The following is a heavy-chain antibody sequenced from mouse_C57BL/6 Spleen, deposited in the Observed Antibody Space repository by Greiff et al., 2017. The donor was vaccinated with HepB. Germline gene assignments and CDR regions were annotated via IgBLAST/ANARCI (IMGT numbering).Heavy chain of an antibody. V-gene: IGHV1-81*01. CDR3: ARGEGSSYFPYDYAMDY. CDR2: IYPRSGNT. J-gene: IGHJ4*01. CDR1: GYTFTSYG. D-gene: IGHD1-1*01. Sequence: VQLQQSGAELARPGASVKLSCKASGYTFTSYGISWVKQRTGQGLEWIGEIYPRSGNTYYNEKFKGKATLTADKSSSTAYMELRSLTSEDSAVYFCARGEGSSYFPYDYAMDYWGQGTSVTVSS.